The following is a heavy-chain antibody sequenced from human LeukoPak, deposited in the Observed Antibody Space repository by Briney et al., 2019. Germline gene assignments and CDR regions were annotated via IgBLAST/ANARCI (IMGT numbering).Heavy chain of an antibody. V-gene: IGHV4-34*01. CDR1: GGSFSGYY. J-gene: IGHJ4*02. D-gene: IGHD2-15*01. CDR2: INHSGST. CDR3: ARAADYSSLFDY. Sequence: SETLSLTCAVYGGSFSGYYWSWIRQPPGKGLEWIGEINHSGSTNYNPSLKSRVTISVDTSKNQFSLKLSSVTAADTVVYYCARAADYSSLFDYWGQGTLVTVSS.